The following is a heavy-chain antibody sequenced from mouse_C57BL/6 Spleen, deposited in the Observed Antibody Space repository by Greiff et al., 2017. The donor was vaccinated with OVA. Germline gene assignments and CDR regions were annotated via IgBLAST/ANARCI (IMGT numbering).Heavy chain of an antibody. V-gene: IGHV1-55*01. Sequence: VQLQQPGAELVKPGASVKMSCKASGYTFTSYWITWVKQRPGQGLEWIGDIYPGSGSTNYNEKFKSKATLTVDTSSSTAYMQLSSLTSEDSAVYYCAISGDYGSSSYYAMDYWGQGTSVTVSS. J-gene: IGHJ4*01. D-gene: IGHD1-1*01. CDR3: AISGDYGSSSYYAMDY. CDR2: IYPGSGST. CDR1: GYTFTSYW.